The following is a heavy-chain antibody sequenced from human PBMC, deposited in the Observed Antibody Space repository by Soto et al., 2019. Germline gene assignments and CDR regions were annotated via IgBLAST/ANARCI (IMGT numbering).Heavy chain of an antibody. J-gene: IGHJ4*02. CDR1: GYTFTSYY. CDR2: INPRGRST. V-gene: IGHV1-46*03. D-gene: IGHD4-4*01. Sequence: QVQLVQSGAEVKKPGASVKVSCKASGYTFTSYYMHWVRQAPGQGLEWMGIINPRGRSTSYAQKFQGRVTMNRDTSTSTVYMELSSLRSEYTAVYYCARGGLTKVGIHYWGQGTLVTVAS. CDR3: ARGGLTKVGIHY.